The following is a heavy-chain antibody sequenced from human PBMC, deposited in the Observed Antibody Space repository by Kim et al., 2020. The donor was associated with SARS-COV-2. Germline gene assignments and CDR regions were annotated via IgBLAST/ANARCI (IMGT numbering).Heavy chain of an antibody. CDR2: IRAGGDRT. D-gene: IGHD3-16*01. J-gene: IGHJ4*02. V-gene: IGHV3-23*01. CDR1: GFTFVSYA. CDR3: AREGGVGEIDFDN. Sequence: GGSLRLSCAASGFTFVSYAMSWVRQAPGKGLEWVSAIRAGGDRTYYADAMKGRFTVSRDNSKNMLYLQMNTLRADDTAVYYCAREGGVGEIDFDNWGQGTDVTVSS.